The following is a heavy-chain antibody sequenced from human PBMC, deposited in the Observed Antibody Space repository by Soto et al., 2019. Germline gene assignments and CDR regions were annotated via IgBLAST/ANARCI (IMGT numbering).Heavy chain of an antibody. J-gene: IGHJ4*02. CDR2: IHYSGST. CDR3: ARGSLVTQPYYFDF. V-gene: IGHV4-31*11. Sequence: SETLSLTCAVSGGSISSGDYYWSWIRQHPGKGLEWIGYIHYSGSTYYNPSLKSRVTISRDTSKNQFSLKLSSVTAADTAEYYCARGSLVTQPYYFDFWGQGTLVTVSS. CDR1: GGSISSGDYY.